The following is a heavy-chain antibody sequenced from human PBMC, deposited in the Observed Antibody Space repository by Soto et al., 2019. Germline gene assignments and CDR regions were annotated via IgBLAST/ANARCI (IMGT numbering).Heavy chain of an antibody. D-gene: IGHD6-19*01. CDR3: AKDSSGWYLGFDY. CDR2: ISGSGDST. V-gene: IGHV3-23*01. J-gene: IGHJ4*02. Sequence: EVPLLESGGGLVQPGGSLRLSYAASGFTFGTYAMSWVRQAPGKGLEWVSAISGSGDSTFYADSVRGRFTISRDNSKNTLNLQMDNLRADDTAVYYCAKDSSGWYLGFDYWGQGTLVTVSS. CDR1: GFTFGTYA.